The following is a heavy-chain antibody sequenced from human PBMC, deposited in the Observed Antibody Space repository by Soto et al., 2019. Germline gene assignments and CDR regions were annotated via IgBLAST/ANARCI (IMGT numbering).Heavy chain of an antibody. V-gene: IGHV4-34*01. CDR1: GGSFSGYY. CDR3: ARLNGYCVSTNCHGYYGMDV. D-gene: IGHD2-2*03. Sequence: ETLSLTCAVYGGSFSGYYWSWIRQPPGKGLEWIGEINHSGSTNYNPSLKSRVTISVDTSKNQFSLKLSSVTAADTAVYYCARLNGYCVSTNCHGYYGMDVWGQGTTVTVSS. J-gene: IGHJ6*02. CDR2: INHSGST.